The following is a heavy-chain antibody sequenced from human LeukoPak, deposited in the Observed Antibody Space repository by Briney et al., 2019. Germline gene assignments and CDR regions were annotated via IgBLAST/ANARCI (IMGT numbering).Heavy chain of an antibody. CDR1: GGSISSYY. J-gene: IGHJ4*02. Sequence: SETLSLTCTVSGGSISSYYWSWIRQPLGKGLEWIGYIYYSGSTNYNPSLKSRVTISVDTSKNQFSLKLSSVTAADTAVYYCARFLSSITMVRGVIGTWGQGTLVTVSS. V-gene: IGHV4-59*12. CDR3: ARFLSSITMVRGVIGT. CDR2: IYYSGST. D-gene: IGHD3-10*01.